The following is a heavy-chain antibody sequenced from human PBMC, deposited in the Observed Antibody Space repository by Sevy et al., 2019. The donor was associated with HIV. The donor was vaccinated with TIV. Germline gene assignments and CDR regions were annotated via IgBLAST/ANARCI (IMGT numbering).Heavy chain of an antibody. CDR1: GFSFSTSGVG. CDR2: IYWDGDT. CDR3: AHRRAKGITITEFDY. D-gene: IGHD3-9*01. Sequence: SGPTLVNPTQTLTLTCTFSGFSFSTSGVGVGWIRQPPGKAPEWLAMIYWDGDTRYSQSLMSRLTITKDTSKDQVVLRMANMEPVDTGTYYCAHRRAKGITITEFDYWGQGTLVTVSS. J-gene: IGHJ4*02. V-gene: IGHV2-5*02.